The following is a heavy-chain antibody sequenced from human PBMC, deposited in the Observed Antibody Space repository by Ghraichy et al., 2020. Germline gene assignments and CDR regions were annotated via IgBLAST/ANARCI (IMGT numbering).Heavy chain of an antibody. J-gene: IGHJ6*02. D-gene: IGHD4-11*01. V-gene: IGHV3-11*01. CDR3: ARETLPTVTPYYYYYYGMDV. Sequence: RGSLRLSCAASGFTFSDYYMSWIRQAPGKGLEWVSYISSSGSTIYYADSVKGRFTISRDNAKNSLYLQMNSLRAEDTAVYYCARETLPTVTPYYYYYYGMDVWGQGTTVTVSS. CDR2: ISSSGSTI. CDR1: GFTFSDYY.